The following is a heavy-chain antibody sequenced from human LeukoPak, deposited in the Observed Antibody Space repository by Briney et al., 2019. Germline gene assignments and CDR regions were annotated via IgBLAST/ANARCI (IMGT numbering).Heavy chain of an antibody. CDR2: IYYSGST. V-gene: IGHV4-59*08. D-gene: IGHD4-17*01. CDR3: ARRGQLDYGDEYYFDY. J-gene: IGHJ4*02. Sequence: QVQPQESGPGLVKPSETLSLTCTVSGGSISSYFWSWIRQPPGKGLEWIGYIYYSGSTNYNPSLKSRVTISVDTSKNQFSLKLTSVTAADTAVYYCARRGQLDYGDEYYFDYWGQGTLVTVSS. CDR1: GGSISSYF.